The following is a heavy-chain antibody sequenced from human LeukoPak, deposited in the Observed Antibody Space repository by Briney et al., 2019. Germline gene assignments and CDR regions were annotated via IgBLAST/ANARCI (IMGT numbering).Heavy chain of an antibody. CDR1: GFTFSSYA. CDR2: ISGSGGNT. J-gene: IGHJ6*02. CDR3: AKDQEDSSGWYGMDV. V-gene: IGHV3-23*01. D-gene: IGHD6-19*01. Sequence: GGSLRLSCAASGFTFSSYAMSWVRQAPGKGLEWVSAISGSGGNTYYADSVKGRFTISRDNSKNTLYLQMNSLRAEDTAVYYCAKDQEDSSGWYGMDVWGQGTTVTVSS.